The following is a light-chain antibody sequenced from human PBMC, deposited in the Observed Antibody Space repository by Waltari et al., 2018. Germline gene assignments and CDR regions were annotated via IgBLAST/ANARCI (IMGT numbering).Light chain of an antibody. CDR1: QSVGRT. CDR2: GAS. J-gene: IGKJ1*01. Sequence: EIVLTQSPGTLSLSPGERATLACRASQSVGRTLAWYQQKPGRAPMILISGASSRASGIPDRVSGSGAGTDFSLTISRLGPEDFAVYYCQHYVRLPATFGQGTKVEIK. V-gene: IGKV3-20*01. CDR3: QHYVRLPAT.